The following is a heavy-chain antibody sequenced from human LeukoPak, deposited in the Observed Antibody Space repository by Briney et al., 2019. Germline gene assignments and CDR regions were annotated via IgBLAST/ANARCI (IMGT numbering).Heavy chain of an antibody. CDR1: GYTFTDYH. Sequence: ASVKVSCKASGYTFTDYHMHWVRQAPGQGLELMGWISPNSGGTAFAQKFQGRVTMTRDTSISTAYLELSRLRSDDTAVYYCVRSGYNWGFDYWGQGTLVTVSS. D-gene: IGHD1-1*01. CDR3: VRSGYNWGFDY. V-gene: IGHV1-2*02. CDR2: ISPNSGGT. J-gene: IGHJ4*02.